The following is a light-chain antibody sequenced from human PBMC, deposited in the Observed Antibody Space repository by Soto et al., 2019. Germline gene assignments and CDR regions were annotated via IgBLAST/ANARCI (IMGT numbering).Light chain of an antibody. CDR3: QQYNYWPIT. J-gene: IGKJ5*01. CDR2: GAS. CDR1: QTVSYN. V-gene: IGKV3-15*01. Sequence: EVVMTQSPARLSVSPGESATLSCRASQTVSYNLGWYQQKPGQAPRLLIFGASTRATGTPARFSGSGSGTEFTLTISSLQSEDFAVYYCQQYNYWPITFGQGTRLEIK.